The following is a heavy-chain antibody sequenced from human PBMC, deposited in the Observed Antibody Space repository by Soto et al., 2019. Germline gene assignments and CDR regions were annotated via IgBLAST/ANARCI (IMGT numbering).Heavy chain of an antibody. CDR2: INTYNGYT. CDR3: ARDLTKGLDV. D-gene: IGHD4-4*01. Sequence: QVHLVQSGAEVKKPGASVKVSCKASGYTFTSCGISWVRQAPGQGLEWMGLINTYNGYTNYPQNFQGRVTMTTDTSTGTVYMELRSLTSDDTAVYYGARDLTKGLDVGGQGTTVTVSS. V-gene: IGHV1-18*01. J-gene: IGHJ6*02. CDR1: GYTFTSCG.